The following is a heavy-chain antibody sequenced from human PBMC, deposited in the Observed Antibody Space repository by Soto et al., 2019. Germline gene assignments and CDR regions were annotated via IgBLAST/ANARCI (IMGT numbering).Heavy chain of an antibody. V-gene: IGHV3-33*01. CDR2: IWYDGSNK. CDR3: ARDILTGHSFYGMDV. J-gene: IGHJ6*02. D-gene: IGHD3-9*01. CDR1: GFTFSSYG. Sequence: GGSLRLSCAASGFTFSSYGMHWVRQAPGKGLEWVAVIWYDGSNKYYADSVKGRFTISRDNSKNTLYLQMNSLRAEDTAVYYCARDILTGHSFYGMDVWGQGTTVTVS.